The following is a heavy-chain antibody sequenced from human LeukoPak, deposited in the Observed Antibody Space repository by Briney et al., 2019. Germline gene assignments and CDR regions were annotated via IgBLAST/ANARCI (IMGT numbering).Heavy chain of an antibody. D-gene: IGHD3-9*01. J-gene: IGHJ4*02. V-gene: IGHV6-1*01. CDR3: ARAGDILTGYAFDY. CDR2: TYYMPKWFS. Sequence: SQTLSLTCAISGDTVSSNSVAWNWIRQSPSRGLEWLGRTYYMPKWFSDYAVSVRSRITINPDTSKNQFSLQLNSVTAADTAVYYCARAGDILTGYAFDYWGQGTLVTVSS. CDR1: GDTVSSNSVA.